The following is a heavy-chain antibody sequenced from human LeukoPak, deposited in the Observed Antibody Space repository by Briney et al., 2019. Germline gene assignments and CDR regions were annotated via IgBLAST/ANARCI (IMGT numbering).Heavy chain of an antibody. CDR3: ARDHGGYETEYYFDS. CDR1: GYTFTRYS. J-gene: IGHJ4*02. CDR2: SSAYNGDT. Sequence: ASVKVSCKSSGYTFTRYSIGWVRQAPGQGLEWMCWSSAYNGDTKYEQKLQGRVTLTTDASTSTDYMELRRLRSDDTAVYYCARDHGGYETEYYFDSWGQGTLVTVSS. D-gene: IGHD5-12*01. V-gene: IGHV1-18*01.